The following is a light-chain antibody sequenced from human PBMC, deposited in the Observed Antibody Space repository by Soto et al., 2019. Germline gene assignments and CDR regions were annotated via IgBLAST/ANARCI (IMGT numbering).Light chain of an antibody. CDR1: QSVSSTY. Sequence: EIVLTQSPGTLSISPGERATLSCRASQSVSSTYLAWYQQKPGQAPRLLIYGASSRATGIPDRFSGSGSGTDFTLTISRLEPEDFAVYYCQQYGSSPPITFGGGTKVDIK. J-gene: IGKJ4*01. V-gene: IGKV3-20*01. CDR2: GAS. CDR3: QQYGSSPPIT.